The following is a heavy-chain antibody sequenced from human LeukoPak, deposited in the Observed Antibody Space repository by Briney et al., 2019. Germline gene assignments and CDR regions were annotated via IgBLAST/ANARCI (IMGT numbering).Heavy chain of an antibody. CDR1: GYTFTGYY. J-gene: IGHJ6*02. CDR2: INPNSGGT. Sequence: GASVKVSCKASGYTFTGYYMHWVRQAPGQGLEWMGWINPNSGGTNYAQKFQGRVTMTRDTSISTAYVELSRLRSDDTAVYYCARGVGYSYGPLDYYYGMDVWGQGTTVTVSS. D-gene: IGHD5-18*01. V-gene: IGHV1-2*02. CDR3: ARGVGYSYGPLDYYYGMDV.